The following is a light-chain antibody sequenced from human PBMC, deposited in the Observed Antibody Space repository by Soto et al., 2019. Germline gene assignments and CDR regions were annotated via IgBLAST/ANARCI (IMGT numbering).Light chain of an antibody. V-gene: IGKV1-5*03. Sequence: DIQMTQSPSTLSGSVGDRVTITCRASQTISSWLAWYQQKPGKAPKLLIYKASTLKSGVPSRFSGSGSGTEFTLTISRLEPEDFAVYYCQQYGSSPPTWTFGQGTKVEIK. CDR3: QQYGSSPPTWT. J-gene: IGKJ1*01. CDR1: QTISSW. CDR2: KAS.